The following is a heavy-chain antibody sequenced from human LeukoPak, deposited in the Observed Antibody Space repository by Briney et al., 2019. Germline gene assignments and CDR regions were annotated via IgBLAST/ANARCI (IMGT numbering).Heavy chain of an antibody. CDR3: ARDLGYSSSWYYYYGMDV. Sequence: PGGSLRLSCAASGFTFSSYEMNWVRQAPGKGLEWVSYISSSGSTIYYADSVKGRFTISRDNAKNSLYLQMNSLRAEDTAVYYCARDLGYSSSWYYYYGMDVWGRGTTVTVSS. CDR2: ISSSGSTI. CDR1: GFTFSSYE. D-gene: IGHD6-13*01. V-gene: IGHV3-48*03. J-gene: IGHJ6*02.